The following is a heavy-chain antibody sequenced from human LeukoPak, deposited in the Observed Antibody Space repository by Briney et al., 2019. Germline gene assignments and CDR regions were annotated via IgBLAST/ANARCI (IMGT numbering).Heavy chain of an antibody. Sequence: GGSLRLSCAASGFTFSSYAMHWVRQAPGKGLEWVAVISYDGSNKYYADSVKGRFTISRDNSKNTLNLQMNSLRAEDTAVYYCAKPARTDAFDIWGQGTMVTVSS. CDR3: AKPARTDAFDI. J-gene: IGHJ3*02. CDR1: GFTFSSYA. D-gene: IGHD1-14*01. CDR2: ISYDGSNK. V-gene: IGHV3-30*04.